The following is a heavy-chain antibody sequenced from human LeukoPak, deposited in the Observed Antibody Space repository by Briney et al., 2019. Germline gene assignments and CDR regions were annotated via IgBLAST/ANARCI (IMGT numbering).Heavy chain of an antibody. CDR3: AKDPAYYYDDDEGTWFDP. Sequence: GGSLRLSCAASGFTFSGYAMSWVRQAPGKGLEWVAFIRYDETNKYYADSVKGRFTISRDNSKNTLYLQMNSLRVEDTAIYYCAKDPAYYYDDDEGTWFDPWGQGTLVTVSS. CDR2: IRYDETNK. V-gene: IGHV3-30*02. J-gene: IGHJ5*02. CDR1: GFTFSGYA. D-gene: IGHD3-22*01.